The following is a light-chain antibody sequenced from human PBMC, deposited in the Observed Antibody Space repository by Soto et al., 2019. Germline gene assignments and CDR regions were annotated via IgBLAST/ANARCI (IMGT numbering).Light chain of an antibody. CDR3: QQTYRTPLT. J-gene: IGKJ4*01. CDR1: QAVSTW. Sequence: DIQMTQSPSFVSASVGDRVTITCRASQAVSTWLAWYQQKPGDAPKLLIYAASTLQSGVPSRFSGSGSGTDFTLTIRSLQPEDFATYSCQQTYRTPLTFGGGTKVDIK. V-gene: IGKV1-12*01. CDR2: AAS.